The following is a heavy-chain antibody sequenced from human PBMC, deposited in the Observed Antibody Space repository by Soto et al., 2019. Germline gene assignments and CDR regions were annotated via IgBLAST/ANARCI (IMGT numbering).Heavy chain of an antibody. Sequence: GALRLSCAASGFTFSSYGMHWVRQAPGKGLEWVAVIWYDGSNKYYADSVKGRFTISRDNSKNTLYLQMNSLRAEDTAVYYCAGGRSSGWLNYYYYGMDVWGQGTTVTVSS. CDR1: GFTFSSYG. CDR2: IWYDGSNK. J-gene: IGHJ6*02. D-gene: IGHD6-19*01. V-gene: IGHV3-33*01. CDR3: AGGRSSGWLNYYYYGMDV.